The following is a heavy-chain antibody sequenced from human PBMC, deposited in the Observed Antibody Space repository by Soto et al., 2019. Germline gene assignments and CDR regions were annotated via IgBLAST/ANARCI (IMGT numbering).Heavy chain of an antibody. CDR2: IHHSGST. CDR3: ARQGFGQLHGLVDV. V-gene: IGHV4-59*08. Sequence: QVQLQESGPGLVKPSETLSLTCSVSGGSITSHYCSWLRQPPGKGLEWIGYIHHSGSTSYNPSLKSRVTMSGDTSKNQFSLKVSSVTAADTALYYCARQGFGQLHGLVDVWGPGTTVTVSS. D-gene: IGHD3-10*01. J-gene: IGHJ6*02. CDR1: GGSITSHY.